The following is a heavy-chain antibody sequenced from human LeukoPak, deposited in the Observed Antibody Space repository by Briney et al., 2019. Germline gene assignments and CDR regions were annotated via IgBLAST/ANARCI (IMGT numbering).Heavy chain of an antibody. V-gene: IGHV3-33*01. CDR1: GFTFSSYG. CDR2: IWYDGSNK. D-gene: IGHD6-13*01. J-gene: IGHJ6*02. Sequence: PGGSLRLSCAASGFTFSSYGMHWVRQAPGKGLEWVAVIWYDGSNKYYADSVKGRFTISRDNSKNTLYLQMNSLRAEDTAVYYCARDPPGYSSSWYRDYYYGMDVWGQGTTVTVSS. CDR3: ARDPPGYSSSWYRDYYYGMDV.